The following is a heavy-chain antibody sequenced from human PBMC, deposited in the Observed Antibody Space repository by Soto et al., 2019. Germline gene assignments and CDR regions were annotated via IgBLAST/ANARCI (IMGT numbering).Heavy chain of an antibody. J-gene: IGHJ4*02. D-gene: IGHD3-22*01. CDR3: ARASISLSSYYYDSSGYYQLHYFDY. Sequence: PSETLSLTCTASGGSISSRCWSWLRQPPGKGLEWIGYIYYSGSTNYNPSLKSRVTISVDTSKNQFSLKLSSVTAADTAVYHCARASISLSSYYYDSSGYYQLHYFDYWGQGTLVTVSS. CDR1: GGSISSRC. CDR2: IYYSGST. V-gene: IGHV4-59*11.